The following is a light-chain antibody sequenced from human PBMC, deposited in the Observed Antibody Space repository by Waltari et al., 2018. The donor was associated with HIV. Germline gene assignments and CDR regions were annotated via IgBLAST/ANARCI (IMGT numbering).Light chain of an antibody. CDR2: GNT. CDR3: QSYDSGLSAYV. Sequence: QSVLTQPPSVSGAPGQRVTISCTGSSPNIGAGYAVHWFQQLPGTAPKLLIYGNTNRPSGVPDRFSGSKSGTSASLAITGLQAEDEGDYYCQSYDSGLSAYVFGTGTKVTVL. J-gene: IGLJ1*01. V-gene: IGLV1-40*01. CDR1: SPNIGAGYA.